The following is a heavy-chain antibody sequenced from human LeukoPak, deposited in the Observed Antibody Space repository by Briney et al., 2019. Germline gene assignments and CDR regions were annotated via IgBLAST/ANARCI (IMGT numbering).Heavy chain of an antibody. D-gene: IGHD7-27*01. CDR2: IYPGVSDT. V-gene: IGHV5-51*01. CDR1: GYRFTSYW. J-gene: IGHJ4*02. Sequence: GESLKISRKGSGYRFTSYWVGWVCEMPGKGLEWMGIIYPGVSDTRYSPSFQGQVTISADKSISTAYLQWSSLKASDTAMYYCARKSTPETGVHCFDYWGQGTLVTVSS. CDR3: ARKSTPETGVHCFDY.